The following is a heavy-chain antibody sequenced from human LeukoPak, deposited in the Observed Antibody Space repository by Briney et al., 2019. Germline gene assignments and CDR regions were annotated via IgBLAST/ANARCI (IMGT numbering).Heavy chain of an antibody. D-gene: IGHD2/OR15-2a*01. V-gene: IGHV3-11*01. CDR2: ISSGGDIM. CDR1: GLRFSDYY. CDR3: ATNLIGAGEYFQQ. J-gene: IGHJ1*01. Sequence: GGSLRLSCAASGLRFSDYYVSWIRQAPGKGLQWVSYISSGGDIMHYADSVKGRFTSSKDNAKNSGYLEMNSLGAEDTAVYYCATNLIGAGEYFQQWGQGTLVTVSS.